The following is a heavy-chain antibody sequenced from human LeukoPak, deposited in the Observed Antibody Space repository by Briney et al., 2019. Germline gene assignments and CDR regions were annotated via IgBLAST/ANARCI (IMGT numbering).Heavy chain of an antibody. CDR2: INHSGST. CDR3: ARAPSLGPLIDAFDI. Sequence: SETLSLTCAVYGGSFSGYYWSWIRQPPGKGLEWIGEINHSGSTNYNPSLKSRVTISVDTSKNQFSLKLSSVTAADTAVYYCARAPSLGPLIDAFDIWGQGTMVTVSS. J-gene: IGHJ3*02. CDR1: GGSFSGYY. D-gene: IGHD3-10*01. V-gene: IGHV4-34*01.